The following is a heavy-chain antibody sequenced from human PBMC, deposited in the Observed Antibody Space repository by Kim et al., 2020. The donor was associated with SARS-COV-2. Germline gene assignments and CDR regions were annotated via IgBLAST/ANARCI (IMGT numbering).Heavy chain of an antibody. CDR3: AREQYYYGSGHFGY. Sequence: ASVKVSCKASGYTFTSYAMHWVRQAPGQRLEWMGWINAGNGNTKYSQKFQGIVTITTYTSASTAYTEPSSLRSEDTAAYYCAREQYYYGSGHFGYWGLGT. D-gene: IGHD3-10*01. CDR1: GYTFTSYA. J-gene: IGHJ4*02. CDR2: INAGNGNT. V-gene: IGHV1-3*01.